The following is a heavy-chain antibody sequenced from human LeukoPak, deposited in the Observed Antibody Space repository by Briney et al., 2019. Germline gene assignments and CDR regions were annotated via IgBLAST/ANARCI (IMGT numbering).Heavy chain of an antibody. D-gene: IGHD6-19*01. V-gene: IGHV3-49*03. J-gene: IGHJ4*02. Sequence: GGSLRLSCTAPGFTFGDYLMSWFHQAPGKGLEWIGFISGGTTEYAASVKGRFTISRDDSTSIAYLQMNSLTTEDTAVYYCSRGSGWLSVYWGQGTLVTVSS. CDR1: GFTFGDYL. CDR3: SRGSGWLSVY. CDR2: ISGGTT.